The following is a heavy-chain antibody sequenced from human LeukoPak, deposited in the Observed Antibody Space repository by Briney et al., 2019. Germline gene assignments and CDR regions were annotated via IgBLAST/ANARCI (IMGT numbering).Heavy chain of an antibody. J-gene: IGHJ1*01. CDR2: INHSGST. V-gene: IGHV4-34*01. Sequence: SETLSLTCAVYGGSFSGYYWSWIRQPPGKGLEWIGEINHSGSTNYNPSLKSRVTISVDTSKNQFSLKLSSVTAADTAVYYCARHLIPGYSWPSKYFQHWGQGTLVTVSS. CDR1: GGSFSGYY. CDR3: ARHLIPGYSWPSKYFQH. D-gene: IGHD5-18*01.